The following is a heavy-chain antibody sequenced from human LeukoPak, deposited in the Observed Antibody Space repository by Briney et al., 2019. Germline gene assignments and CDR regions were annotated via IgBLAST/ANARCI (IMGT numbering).Heavy chain of an antibody. CDR2: IYYSGST. J-gene: IGHJ5*02. Sequence: SETLSLTCTVSGGSISSSSYYWGWIRQPPGKGLEWIGSIYYSGSTYYNPSLKSRVTISVDTSKNQFSLKLSSVTAADTAVYYCARHFNDLTADNWFDPWGQGTLVTVSS. V-gene: IGHV4-39*01. CDR1: GGSISSSSYY. CDR3: ARHFNDLTADNWFDP. D-gene: IGHD3-3*01.